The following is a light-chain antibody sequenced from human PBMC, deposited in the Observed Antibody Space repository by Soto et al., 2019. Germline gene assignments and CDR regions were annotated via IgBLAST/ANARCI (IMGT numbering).Light chain of an antibody. V-gene: IGKV3-20*01. CDR3: QQYDSSPRT. CDR2: GTS. J-gene: IGKJ1*01. Sequence: EIVLTQSPGTLSLSPGDRGTLSCRASQSVSSSSLAWYQQKAGQAPRLLIYGTSIRATGIPDRFSGSGSGTDFTRTIRRLEPEDFAVYYCQQYDSSPRTFGQGTRVEIK. CDR1: QSVSSSS.